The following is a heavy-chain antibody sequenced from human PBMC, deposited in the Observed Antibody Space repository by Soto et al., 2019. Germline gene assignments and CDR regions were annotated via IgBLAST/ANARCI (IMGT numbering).Heavy chain of an antibody. CDR1: GLLFSNFG. D-gene: IGHD5-12*01. J-gene: IGHJ4*02. CDR3: AHYSGYHWGRSPIDF. Sequence: VQLVESGGGVVQPGRSLRLSCAASGLLFSNFGFHWVRQAPGKGLEWVAVISFDGGEKYYSDSVKGRFTISRDNTKDTVDLQMTGLRGEDTATYHCAHYSGYHWGRSPIDFWGQGALVTVAS. CDR2: ISFDGGEK. V-gene: IGHV3-30*03.